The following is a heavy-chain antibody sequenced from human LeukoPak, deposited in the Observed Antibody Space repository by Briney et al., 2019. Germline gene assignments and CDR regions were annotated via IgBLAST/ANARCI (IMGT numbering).Heavy chain of an antibody. CDR3: AGGGYSSSWLEH. D-gene: IGHD6-13*01. CDR2: IIPILAIA. CDR1: GGTFGSYA. Sequence: SVKVSCKASGGTFGSYAINWVRQAPGQGLEWMGRIIPILAIANYAQKFQGRVTITADKSTSTAYMELRSLRSDDTAVYYCAGGGYSSSWLEHWGQGTLVTVSS. V-gene: IGHV1-69*04. J-gene: IGHJ1*01.